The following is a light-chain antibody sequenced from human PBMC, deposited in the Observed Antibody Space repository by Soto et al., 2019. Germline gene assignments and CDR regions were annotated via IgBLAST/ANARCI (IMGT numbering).Light chain of an antibody. CDR1: QSFGSTS. CDR3: QQYGSSPSGR. V-gene: IGKV3-20*01. CDR2: GAS. J-gene: IGKJ1*01. Sequence: EFVLTQSPGTLSLSPGERATLSCRASQSFGSTSLAWYQQKPGQSPRLLIYGASSRATGIPDRFSGNGSGTDFTLTISRLEPEDFAVYYCQQYGSSPSGRFGQGTKVEI.